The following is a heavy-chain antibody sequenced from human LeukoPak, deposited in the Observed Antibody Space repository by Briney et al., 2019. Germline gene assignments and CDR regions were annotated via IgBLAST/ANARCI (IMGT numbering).Heavy chain of an antibody. V-gene: IGHV3-23*01. CDR2: ISGSGGST. J-gene: IGHJ4*02. CDR3: AKPYFGYDSSGYYYY. CDR1: GFSFTNFW. Sequence: GGSLRLSCAVSGFSFTNFWMSWVRQAPGKGLEWVSAISGSGGSTYYADSVKGRFTISRDNSKNTLYLQMNSLRAEDTAVYYCAKPYFGYDSSGYYYYWGQGTLVTVSS. D-gene: IGHD3-22*01.